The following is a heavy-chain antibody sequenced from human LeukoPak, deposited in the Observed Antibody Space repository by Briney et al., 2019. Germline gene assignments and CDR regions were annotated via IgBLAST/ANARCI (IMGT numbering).Heavy chain of an antibody. CDR3: ARDRLYNSGYSFFDY. V-gene: IGHV4-4*07. J-gene: IGHJ4*02. D-gene: IGHD3-9*01. CDR2: IYNTGST. CDR1: GYYITTYH. Sequence: PSETLSLNCTVSGYYITTYHRRWIRQAAGKGLEWIGRIYNTGSTNYNPSLKSRVTMSIATSENQFSLRVTSVTAADTAIYYCARDRLYNSGYSFFDYWGQGILVTVSS.